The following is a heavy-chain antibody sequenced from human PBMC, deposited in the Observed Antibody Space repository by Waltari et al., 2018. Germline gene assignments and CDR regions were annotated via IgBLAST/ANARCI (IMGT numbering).Heavy chain of an antibody. Sequence: QLQLQESGPGLVKPSETLSIPCSVPGGSISGHSDSWGWIRQPPGKGLEYIGNIYYIGSTYYNPSLKSRVTISIDTSKNQFSLKLSSVTAADTAVYYCARLPSGGASHWFDPWGQGTLVTVSS. CDR3: ARLPSGGASHWFDP. V-gene: IGHV4-39*01. J-gene: IGHJ5*02. CDR2: IYYIGST. D-gene: IGHD2-15*01. CDR1: GGSISGHSDS.